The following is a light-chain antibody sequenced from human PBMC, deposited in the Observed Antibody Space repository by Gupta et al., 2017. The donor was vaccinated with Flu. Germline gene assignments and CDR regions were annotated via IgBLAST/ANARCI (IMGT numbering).Light chain of an antibody. V-gene: IGKV3D-15*01. CDR3: QQYNDWPRT. CDR1: QSVSRN. Sequence: EIVMMQSPAIVSVSPGESATLSCRVSQSVSRNLAWYQQKPGQAPRHLIYGASTRATVMTARFSGSGSGTEFTLTISSLQAEDVAVYYCQQYNDWPRTFGQGTKVEIK. J-gene: IGKJ1*01. CDR2: GAS.